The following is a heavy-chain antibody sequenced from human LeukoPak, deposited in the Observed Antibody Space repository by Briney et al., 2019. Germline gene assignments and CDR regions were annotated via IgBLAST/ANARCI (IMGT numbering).Heavy chain of an antibody. CDR1: GFTFDRVA. Sequence: VGSLRLSCSASGFTFDRVAMHWVRQAPGKGLEYLSGIGSNGRSTHNADSVKGRFTISRDNSKNTLFLQMTSLRAEDTAVYYCVNQISGWVYWGQGTLVTVSS. CDR2: IGSNGRST. CDR3: VNQISGWVY. J-gene: IGHJ4*02. V-gene: IGHV3-64D*06. D-gene: IGHD6-19*01.